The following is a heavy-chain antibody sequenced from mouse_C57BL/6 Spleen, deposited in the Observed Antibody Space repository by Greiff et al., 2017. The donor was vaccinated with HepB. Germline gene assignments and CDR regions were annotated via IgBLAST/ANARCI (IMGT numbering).Heavy chain of an antibody. D-gene: IGHD3-2*02. CDR2: INPSSGYT. CDR1: GYTFTSYT. CDR3: ARLEANWYVDV. J-gene: IGHJ1*03. Sequence: QVQLQQSGAELARPGASVKMSCKASGYTFTSYTMHWVKQRPGQGLEWIGYINPSSGYTKYNQKFKDKATLTADKSSSTAYMQLSSLTSEDSAVYYCARLEANWYVDVWGTGTTVTVSS. V-gene: IGHV1-4*01.